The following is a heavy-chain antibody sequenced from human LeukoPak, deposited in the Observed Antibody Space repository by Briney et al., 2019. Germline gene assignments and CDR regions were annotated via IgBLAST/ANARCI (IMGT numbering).Heavy chain of an antibody. D-gene: IGHD2-2*01. Sequence: PSETLSLTCTVSGGSISSSSYYWGWIRQPPGKGLEWIGSIYYSGSTYYNPSLKSRVTISVDTSKDQFSLKLSSATAADTAVYYCARELFGYQLLSQFLTQPNWFDPWGQGTLVTVSS. CDR3: ARELFGYQLLSQFLTQPNWFDP. CDR2: IYYSGST. V-gene: IGHV4-39*02. CDR1: GGSISSSSYY. J-gene: IGHJ5*02.